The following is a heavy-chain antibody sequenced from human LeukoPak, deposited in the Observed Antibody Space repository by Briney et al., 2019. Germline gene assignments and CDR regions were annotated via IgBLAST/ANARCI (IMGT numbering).Heavy chain of an antibody. D-gene: IGHD3-10*01. Sequence: ASVKVSCKASGYTSTSYGISWVRQAPGQGLEWMGWISAYNGNTNYAQKLQGRVTMTTDTSTSTAYMELRSLRSDDTAVYYCARAILNSNVLLWFGESVGPFDYWGQGTLVTVSS. CDR2: ISAYNGNT. CDR3: ARAILNSNVLLWFGESVGPFDY. J-gene: IGHJ4*02. V-gene: IGHV1-18*01. CDR1: GYTSTSYG.